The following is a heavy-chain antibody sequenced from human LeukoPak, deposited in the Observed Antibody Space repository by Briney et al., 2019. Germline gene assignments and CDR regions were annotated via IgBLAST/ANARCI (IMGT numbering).Heavy chain of an antibody. Sequence: PGRSLRLSCAASGFTFSSYAMSWVRQAPGKGLEWVSAISGSGGSTYYADSVKGRFTISRDNSKNTLYLQMNSLRAEDTAVYYCAKAPESYSSGWYYYFDYWGQGTLVTVSS. J-gene: IGHJ4*02. CDR2: ISGSGGST. CDR1: GFTFSSYA. D-gene: IGHD6-19*01. V-gene: IGHV3-23*01. CDR3: AKAPESYSSGWYYYFDY.